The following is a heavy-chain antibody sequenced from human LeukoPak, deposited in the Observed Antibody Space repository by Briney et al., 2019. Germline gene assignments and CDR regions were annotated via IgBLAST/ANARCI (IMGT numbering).Heavy chain of an antibody. Sequence: AGGSLRLSCTASGFTFGNYAVTWVRQAPGKGLESLGFIRSKPYGGTAEYPASVQGRFTISRDDSKTFAYLQMNSVKTEDTAVYYCSRYGFVGADFDYWGRGTLVTVSS. CDR2: IRSKPYGGTA. CDR1: GFTFGNYA. D-gene: IGHD3-16*01. CDR3: SRYGFVGADFDY. V-gene: IGHV3-49*04. J-gene: IGHJ4*02.